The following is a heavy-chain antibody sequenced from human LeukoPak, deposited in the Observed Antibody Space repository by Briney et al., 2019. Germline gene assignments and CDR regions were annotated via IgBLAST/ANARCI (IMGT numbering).Heavy chain of an antibody. CDR2: MNPNSGNT. Sequence: ASVKVSCKASGGTFSSYAISWVRQATGQGLEWMGWMNPNSGNTGYAQKFQGRVTMTRNTSISTAYMELSSLRSEDTAVYYCARLGKGHGSSWYNYYYYYYMDVWGKGTTVTISS. CDR3: ARLGKGHGSSWYNYYYYYYMDV. J-gene: IGHJ6*03. CDR1: GGTFSSYA. D-gene: IGHD6-13*01. V-gene: IGHV1-8*02.